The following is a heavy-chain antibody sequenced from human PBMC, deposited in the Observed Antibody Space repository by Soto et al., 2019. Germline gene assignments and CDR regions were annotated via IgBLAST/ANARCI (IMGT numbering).Heavy chain of an antibody. J-gene: IGHJ4*02. D-gene: IGHD4-17*01. Sequence: SETLSLTCAVYGGSFSGYYWSWIRQPPGKGLEWIGEINHSGSTNYNPSLKSRVTISVDTSKNQFSLKLSSVTAADTAVYYCARGSLMTTVTTGFDYWGQGTLVTVSS. CDR1: GGSFSGYY. CDR3: ARGSLMTTVTTGFDY. CDR2: INHSGST. V-gene: IGHV4-34*01.